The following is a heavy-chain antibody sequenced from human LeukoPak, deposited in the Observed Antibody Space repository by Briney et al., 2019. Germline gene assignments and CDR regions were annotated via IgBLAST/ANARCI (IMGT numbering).Heavy chain of an antibody. CDR3: ARGDSNYAFDI. D-gene: IGHD4-11*01. CDR2: IHYSGST. J-gene: IGHJ3*02. Sequence: ASETLSLTCTVSGGSISSYYWSWIRQPPGKGLEGIGYIHYSGSTNHNPSLKSRVTISVDTYKTHFSLKLSSVTAADTAVYYCARGDSNYAFDIWGQGTMVTVSS. CDR1: GGSISSYY. V-gene: IGHV4-59*01.